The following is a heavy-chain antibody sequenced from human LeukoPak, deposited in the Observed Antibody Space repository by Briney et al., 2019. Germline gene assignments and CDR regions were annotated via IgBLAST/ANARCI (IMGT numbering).Heavy chain of an antibody. J-gene: IGHJ4*02. V-gene: IGHV4-59*01. Sequence: PSETLSLTCIVSGGSISSYYWSWIRQPPGKGLEWIGYIYYNGIITNYNPSLKSRLTISVDTSKNQFSLKLSSVTAADTAVYYCARARSWYYFDYWGQGTLVTVSS. D-gene: IGHD6-13*01. CDR2: IYYNGIIT. CDR3: ARARSWYYFDY. CDR1: GGSISSYY.